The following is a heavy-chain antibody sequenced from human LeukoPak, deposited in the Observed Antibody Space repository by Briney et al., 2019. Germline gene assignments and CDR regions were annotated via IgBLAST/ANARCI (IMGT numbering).Heavy chain of an antibody. CDR1: GGSISSSSYY. CDR2: IYHSGST. D-gene: IGHD3-10*01. Sequence: SETLSLTCTVSGGSISSSSYYWGWIRQPPGKGLEWIGSIYHSGSTYYNPSLKSRVTISVDTSKNQFSLKLSSVTAADTAIYYCASSGWFGEASMLWGQGTLVTVSS. CDR3: ASSGWFGEASML. V-gene: IGHV4-39*01. J-gene: IGHJ4*02.